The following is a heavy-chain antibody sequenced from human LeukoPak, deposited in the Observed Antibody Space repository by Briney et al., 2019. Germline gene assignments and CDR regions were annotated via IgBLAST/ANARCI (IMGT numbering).Heavy chain of an antibody. Sequence: PSETLSLTCTVSGGSISSSSYFWGWIRQPPGKGLEWIGSIFYSGSTYYSPSLKSRVTISVDTSKNQFSLKLTSVTAADTAVYYCARGRGEGRGIALIRGVRAPSYNWFDPWGHGTLVTVSS. CDR2: IFYSGST. D-gene: IGHD3-10*01. CDR1: GGSISSSSYF. J-gene: IGHJ5*02. V-gene: IGHV4-39*07. CDR3: ARGRGEGRGIALIRGVRAPSYNWFDP.